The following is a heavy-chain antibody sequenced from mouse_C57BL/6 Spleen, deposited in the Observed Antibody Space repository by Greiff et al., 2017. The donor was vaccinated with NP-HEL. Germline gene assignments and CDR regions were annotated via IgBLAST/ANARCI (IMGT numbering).Heavy chain of an antibody. CDR2: SRNKANDYTT. J-gene: IGHJ3*01. Sequence: EVKVVESGGGLVQSGRSLRLSCATSGFTFSDFYMEWVRQAPGKGLEWIAASRNKANDYTTEYSASVKGRFIVSRDTSQSILYLQMNALRAEDTAIYYCARDAGYYGSSPSWFAYWGQGTLVTVSA. D-gene: IGHD1-1*01. CDR1: GFTFSDFY. V-gene: IGHV7-1*01. CDR3: ARDAGYYGSSPSWFAY.